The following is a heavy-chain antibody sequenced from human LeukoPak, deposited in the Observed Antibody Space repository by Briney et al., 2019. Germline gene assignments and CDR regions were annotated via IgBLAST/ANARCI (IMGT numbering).Heavy chain of an antibody. V-gene: IGHV3-21*01. CDR2: ISSSSSYI. CDR3: ARDLDSSSWYDY. CDR1: GFTFSSYS. J-gene: IGHJ4*02. Sequence: GGSLRLSCAASGFTFSSYSMNWVRQAPGKGLEWVSSISSSSSYIYYADSVKGRFTISRDNAKNSLYLRMNSLRAEDTAVYYCARDLDSSSWYDYWGQGTLVTVSS. D-gene: IGHD6-13*01.